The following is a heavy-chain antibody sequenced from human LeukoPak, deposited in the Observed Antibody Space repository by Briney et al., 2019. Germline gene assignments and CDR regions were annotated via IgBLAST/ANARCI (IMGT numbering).Heavy chain of an antibody. CDR2: MYADGST. CDR1: GFTFSSYA. D-gene: IGHD6-19*01. V-gene: IGHV3-23*03. Sequence: HTGGSLRLSCAASGFTFSSYAMSWVRQAPGKGLEWVSFMYADGSTDYADSVKGRFTISRDNSKNTLYLQMNTLRAEDTAIYYCARDRYRSGCMDVWGQGTTVTVS. J-gene: IGHJ6*02. CDR3: ARDRYRSGCMDV.